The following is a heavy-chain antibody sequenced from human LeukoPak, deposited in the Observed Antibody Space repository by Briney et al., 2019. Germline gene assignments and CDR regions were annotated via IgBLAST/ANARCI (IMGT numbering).Heavy chain of an antibody. CDR3: ARGWGSYDSSGYGAFGI. CDR1: GGSISSGGYY. D-gene: IGHD3-22*01. CDR2: IYYSGST. Sequence: SETLSLTCTVSGGSISSGGYYWSWIRQHPGKGLEWIGYIYYSGSTYYNPSLKSRVTISVDTSKNQFSLKLSSVTAADTAVYYCARGWGSYDSSGYGAFGIWGQGTMVTVSS. J-gene: IGHJ3*02. V-gene: IGHV4-31*03.